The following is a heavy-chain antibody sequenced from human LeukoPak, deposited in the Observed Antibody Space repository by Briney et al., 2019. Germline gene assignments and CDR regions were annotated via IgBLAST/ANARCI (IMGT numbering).Heavy chain of an antibody. D-gene: IGHD2-8*02. CDR1: GYTFTDYY. Sequence: DSVKVSCKASGYTFTDYYMHWVRQAPGQGLEWMGWISPKSGYTKYEQKFQGRVTMTRDTSISTAYMELSRLRSDDTAVYYCASPSQDTGAYYYFDFWGQGTLVTVSS. CDR2: ISPKSGYT. V-gene: IGHV1-2*02. J-gene: IGHJ4*02. CDR3: ASPSQDTGAYYYFDF.